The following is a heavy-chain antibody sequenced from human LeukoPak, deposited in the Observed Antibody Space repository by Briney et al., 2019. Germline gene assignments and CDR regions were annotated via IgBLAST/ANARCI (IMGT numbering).Heavy chain of an antibody. V-gene: IGHV7-4-1*02. J-gene: IGHJ6*02. CDR3: ARDTLIHSWHFSPPLRHHGMDV. Sequence: GASVRVSCKASGYTFTTYPINWVRQAPGQGLEWMGWIDTNTGSPTYAQGLTGRFVFSLDTSVSTAFLQISSLKAEDTAVYYCARDTLIHSWHFSPPLRHHGMDVWGQGTTVTVSS. CDR2: IDTNTGSP. CDR1: GYTFTTYP. D-gene: IGHD3-3*02.